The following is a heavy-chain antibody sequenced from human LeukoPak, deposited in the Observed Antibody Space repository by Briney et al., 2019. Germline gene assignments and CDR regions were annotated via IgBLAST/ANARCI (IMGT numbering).Heavy chain of an antibody. J-gene: IGHJ4*02. Sequence: GGSLRLSCAASGFTFSTFAMSWVCQTPGKGLWWVSSIFPSGGEIHYADSLRGRFTISRDNAKHTLYLQMNSLRAEDTAVYYCARSARELGGYAPWELMPPFDYWGQGTLVTVSS. V-gene: IGHV3-23*01. CDR1: GFTFSTFA. CDR3: ARSARELGGYAPWELMPPFDY. CDR2: IFPSGGEI. D-gene: IGHD1-7*01.